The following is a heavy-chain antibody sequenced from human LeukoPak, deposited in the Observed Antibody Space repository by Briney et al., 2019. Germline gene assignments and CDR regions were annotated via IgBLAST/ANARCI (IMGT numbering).Heavy chain of an antibody. CDR1: GGTFSSYG. J-gene: IGHJ6*02. D-gene: IGHD6-19*01. CDR3: ARESVAGSMDV. CDR2: IIPIFGTT. Sequence: GASVKVSCKASGGTFSSYGISWVRQAPGQGLEWMGGIIPIFGTTNHTQKFQGRVTITADESTSTAYMELSSLRSEDTAVYYCARESVAGSMDVWGQGTTVTVSS. V-gene: IGHV1-69*13.